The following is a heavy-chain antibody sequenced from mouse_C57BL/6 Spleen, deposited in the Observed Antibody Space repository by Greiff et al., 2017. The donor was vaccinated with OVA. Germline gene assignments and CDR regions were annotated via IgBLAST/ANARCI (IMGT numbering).Heavy chain of an antibody. V-gene: IGHV1-55*01. J-gene: IGHJ4*01. D-gene: IGHD1-1*01. CDR3: AREDYYENWMDY. Sequence: QVQLKQSGAELVKPGASVKMSCKASGYTFTSYWITWVKQRPGQGLEWIGDIYPGSGSTNYNEKFKSKATLTVDTSSSTAYMQLSSLTSEDSAVYYCAREDYYENWMDYWGQGTSVTVSS. CDR2: IYPGSGST. CDR1: GYTFTSYW.